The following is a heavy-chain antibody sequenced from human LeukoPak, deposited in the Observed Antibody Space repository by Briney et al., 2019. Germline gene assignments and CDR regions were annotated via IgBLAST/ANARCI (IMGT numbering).Heavy chain of an antibody. CDR2: IYYSGST. CDR3: ARVRRYSSGWYYFDY. J-gene: IGHJ4*02. CDR1: GGSISSYY. D-gene: IGHD6-19*01. Sequence: SETLPLTCTVSGGSISSYYWSWIRQPPGKGLEWIGYIYYSGSTNYNPSLKSRVTISVDTSKNQFSLKLSSVTAADTAVYYCARVRRYSSGWYYFDYWGQGTLVTVSS. V-gene: IGHV4-59*01.